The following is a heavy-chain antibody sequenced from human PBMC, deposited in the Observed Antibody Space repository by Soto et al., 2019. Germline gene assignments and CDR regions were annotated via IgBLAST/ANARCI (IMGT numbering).Heavy chain of an antibody. V-gene: IGHV3-74*01. CDR1: GFTFSSYW. CDR3: ARPSSSWYRWWFDP. J-gene: IGHJ5*02. Sequence: GGSLRLSCAASGFTFSSYWMHWVRQAPGKGLVWVSRINSDGSSTSYADSVKGRFTISRDNAKNTLYLQMNSLRAEDTAVYYCARPSSSWYRWWFDPWGQGTLVTVSS. CDR2: INSDGSST. D-gene: IGHD6-13*01.